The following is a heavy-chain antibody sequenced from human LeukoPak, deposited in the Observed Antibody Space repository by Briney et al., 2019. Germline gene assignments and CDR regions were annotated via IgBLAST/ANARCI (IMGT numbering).Heavy chain of an antibody. D-gene: IGHD6-19*01. J-gene: IGHJ4*02. CDR3: ARDHTVDGLVFDY. CDR2: IKQDGSEK. CDR1: GFTFSDFW. Sequence: GGSLRLSCAASGFTFSDFWMNCVRQAPRKGLEWVASIKQDGSEKYYVDSVKGRFSISRDNAKNSLHLQMNSLRAEDTAVYYCARDHTVDGLVFDYWGQGILVTVSS. V-gene: IGHV3-7*01.